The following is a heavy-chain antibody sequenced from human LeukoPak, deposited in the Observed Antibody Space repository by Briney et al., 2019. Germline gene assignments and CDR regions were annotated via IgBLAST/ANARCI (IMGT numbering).Heavy chain of an antibody. CDR2: IKQDGSEK. Sequence: GGSLRLSCAASGFTFSSYWMSWVRQAPGKGPEWVANIKQDGSEKYYVDSVKGRFTISRDNAKNSLYLQMNSLRAEDTAVYYCARDYRYSSSRESGFDYWGQGTLVTVSS. J-gene: IGHJ4*02. CDR3: ARDYRYSSSRESGFDY. CDR1: GFTFSSYW. V-gene: IGHV3-7*01. D-gene: IGHD6-6*01.